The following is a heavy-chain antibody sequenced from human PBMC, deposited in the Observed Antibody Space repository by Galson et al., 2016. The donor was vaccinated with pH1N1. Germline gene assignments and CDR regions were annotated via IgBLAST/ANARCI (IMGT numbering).Heavy chain of an antibody. CDR3: AKDRWELPYTGMDV. CDR1: GFTFSTKA. Sequence: SLRLSCAGSGFTFSTKAMSWVRQAPGKGLEWVSGISGAGGSTYYTDSLKGRFTISRDNSKNTLYLQINNLRAEDTAVYYFAKDRWELPYTGMDVWGQGTTVTVSS. CDR2: ISGAGGST. J-gene: IGHJ6*02. D-gene: IGHD1-26*01. V-gene: IGHV3-23*01.